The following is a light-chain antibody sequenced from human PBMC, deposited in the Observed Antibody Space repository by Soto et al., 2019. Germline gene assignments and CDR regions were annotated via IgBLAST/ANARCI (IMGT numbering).Light chain of an antibody. CDR2: GAS. Sequence: EIVLTQSPGTLSLSPGERATLSCRASQSVSSSYLAWYQQKPGQAPRLLIYGASSRATGIPDRFSGSGSGTEFTLTISRLEPEDFEVYYCQQYGSSPWTFGQGTKVDI. CDR3: QQYGSSPWT. CDR1: QSVSSSY. J-gene: IGKJ1*01. V-gene: IGKV3-20*01.